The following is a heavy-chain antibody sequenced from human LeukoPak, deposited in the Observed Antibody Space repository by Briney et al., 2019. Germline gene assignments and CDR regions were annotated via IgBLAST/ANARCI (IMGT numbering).Heavy chain of an antibody. CDR3: ARGKTYGSGRRAFDI. D-gene: IGHD3-10*01. CDR1: GGSFSAYS. V-gene: IGHV4-30-2*01. J-gene: IGHJ3*02. CDR2: VYHSGST. Sequence: SETLSLTCAVYGGSFSAYSWSWIRQPPGKGLEWIGYVYHSGSTYYNPSLKSRVTISVDRSKNQFSLKLSSVTAADTAVYYCARGKTYGSGRRAFDIWGQGTMVTVSS.